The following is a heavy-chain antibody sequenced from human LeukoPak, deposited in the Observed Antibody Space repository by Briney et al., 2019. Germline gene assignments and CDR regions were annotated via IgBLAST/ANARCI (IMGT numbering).Heavy chain of an antibody. CDR1: GFTFSSYA. V-gene: IGHV3-30-3*01. CDR2: ISYDGSNK. J-gene: IGHJ4*02. CDR3: ASLAYFDH. Sequence: PGGSLRLSCAASGFTFSSYAMHWVRQAPGKGLEWVAIISYDGSNKYYADSVKGRFTISRDNSKNTLYLQMNSLRAEDTAVYYCASLAYFDHWGQGTLVTVSS.